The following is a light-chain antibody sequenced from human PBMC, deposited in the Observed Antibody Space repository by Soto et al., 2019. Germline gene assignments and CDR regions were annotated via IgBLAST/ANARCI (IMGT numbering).Light chain of an antibody. CDR1: QSVYSNS. Sequence: EVVLTRSPGTLSLSPGERATLSCRASQSVYSNSLACYQHKPGQAPRLLICGASSRATGIPHRFSGSGSGTEFTLTISRLETEDFAVYYCQQYGSSPLTLGGGTKVEIK. J-gene: IGKJ4*01. CDR2: GAS. CDR3: QQYGSSPLT. V-gene: IGKV3-20*01.